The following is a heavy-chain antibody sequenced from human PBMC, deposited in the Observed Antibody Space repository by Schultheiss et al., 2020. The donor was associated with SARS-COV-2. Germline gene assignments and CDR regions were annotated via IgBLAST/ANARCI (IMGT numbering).Heavy chain of an antibody. V-gene: IGHV1-2*04. CDR1: GYTFTSYG. D-gene: IGHD3-3*01. J-gene: IGHJ4*02. Sequence: ASVKVSCKASGYTFTSYGISWVRQAPGQGLEWMGWINPNSGGTNYAQKFQGWVTMTRDTSISTAYMELIRLRSDDTAVYYCARGTRITIFGVVWLPNLDYWGQGTLVTVSS. CDR3: ARGTRITIFGVVWLPNLDY. CDR2: INPNSGGT.